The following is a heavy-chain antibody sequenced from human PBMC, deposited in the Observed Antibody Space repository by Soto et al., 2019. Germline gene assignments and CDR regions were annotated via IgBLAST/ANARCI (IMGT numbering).Heavy chain of an antibody. D-gene: IGHD5-18*01. CDR2: IKSKTDGGTI. CDR3: CTNTAMGF. J-gene: IGHJ4*02. CDR1: GFTFSNAW. V-gene: IGHV3-15*07. Sequence: GGSLRLSCAASGFTFSNAWMNWVRQAPGKGLEWVGRIKSKTDGGTIDYAAPVKGRFIVSRDDSRNMLYLQMNSLKTEDTAVFYCCTNTAMGFWGRGTLVTVSS.